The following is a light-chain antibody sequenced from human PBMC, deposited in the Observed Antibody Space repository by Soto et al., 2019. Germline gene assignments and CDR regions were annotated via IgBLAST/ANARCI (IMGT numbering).Light chain of an antibody. CDR3: SVYASSSKV. J-gene: IGLJ1*01. CDR1: SSDGGDYNY. CDR2: EVN. V-gene: IGLV2-8*01. Sequence: QSVLTQPHSASGSPGQSVAIPWTGTSSDGGDYNYVSWYQQHPGRAPKLMIYEVNKRPSGAPDRFSGSKSCNTASLNVSGLQADDEADYYCSVYASSSKVFGTGTKVTVL.